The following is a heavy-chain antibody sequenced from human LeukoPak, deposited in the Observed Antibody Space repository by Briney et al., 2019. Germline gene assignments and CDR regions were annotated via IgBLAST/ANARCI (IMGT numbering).Heavy chain of an antibody. CDR1: GISFSSYA. CDR2: ISGSGGST. V-gene: IGHV3-23*01. CDR3: ARRMYDYWSARYPLAFNF. J-gene: IGHJ4*02. Sequence: GGSLRLSCAASGISFSSYAMTWVRQAPGKGLEWVSAISGSGGSTYHADSVKGRFTISRDNSKNTLYLQMNSLRADDTAVYYCARRMYDYWSARYPLAFNFWGQGTPVTVSS. D-gene: IGHD3-3*01.